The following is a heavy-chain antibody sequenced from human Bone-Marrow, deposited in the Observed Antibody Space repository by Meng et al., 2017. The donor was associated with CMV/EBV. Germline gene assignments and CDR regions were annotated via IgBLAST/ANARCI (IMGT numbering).Heavy chain of an antibody. J-gene: IGHJ5*02. V-gene: IGHV4-39*07. Sequence: CTVAGGSISSSRYYWGWIRQPTGKELEWIESIYYSGSTYYNPSLKSRVTISVDTSKNQFSLKLSSVTAADTAVYYCARDRGLRLVIDPWGQGTLVTVSS. CDR3: ARDRGLRLVIDP. D-gene: IGHD2-21*01. CDR2: IYYSGST. CDR1: GGSISSSRYY.